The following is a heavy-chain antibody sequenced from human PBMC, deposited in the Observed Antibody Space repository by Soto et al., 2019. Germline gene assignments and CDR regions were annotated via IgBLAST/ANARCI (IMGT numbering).Heavy chain of an antibody. D-gene: IGHD2-15*01. CDR1: GGSISSGNHF. J-gene: IGHJ3*01. Sequence: QVQLQEAGPGLVKPSQTLSLTCIVSGGSISSGNHFWSWIRQPPGKGLEWIGYIFYSGTAHYNSSLKSRVTISIDTSKNQFSLNLSSVTAADTAMYYWAREVITPVHQGADDAFDLWGQGTRVTVSS. V-gene: IGHV4-30-4*01. CDR3: AREVITPVHQGADDAFDL. CDR2: IFYSGTA.